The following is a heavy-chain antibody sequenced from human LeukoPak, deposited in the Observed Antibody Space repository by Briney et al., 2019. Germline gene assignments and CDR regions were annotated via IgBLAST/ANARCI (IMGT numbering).Heavy chain of an antibody. D-gene: IGHD3-22*01. Sequence: SVKVSCKASGDTFSSYAINWVRQAPGQGLEWMGRIIPILDRTSYAQKFQGRVTTTTDESTSTAYMELSSLRSEDTAVYYCARGDLGYYDSSGYYGHWGQGTLVTVSS. CDR3: ARGDLGYYDSSGYYGH. J-gene: IGHJ4*02. V-gene: IGHV1-69*11. CDR1: GDTFSSYA. CDR2: IIPILDRT.